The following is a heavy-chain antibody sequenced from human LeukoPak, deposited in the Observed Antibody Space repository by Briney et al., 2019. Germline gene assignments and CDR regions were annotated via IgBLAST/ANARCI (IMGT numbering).Heavy chain of an antibody. CDR2: MNPNSGNT. V-gene: IGHV1-8*01. D-gene: IGHD6-6*01. Sequence: ASVKVSCKASGYTFTSYDINWVRQATGQGLEWMGWMNPNSGNTGYAQKVQGRVTMTRNTSISTAYMELSSLRSEDTAVYYCARRTYIAARPIYYYYYYMDVWGKGTTVTVSS. J-gene: IGHJ6*03. CDR3: ARRTYIAARPIYYYYYYMDV. CDR1: GYTFTSYD.